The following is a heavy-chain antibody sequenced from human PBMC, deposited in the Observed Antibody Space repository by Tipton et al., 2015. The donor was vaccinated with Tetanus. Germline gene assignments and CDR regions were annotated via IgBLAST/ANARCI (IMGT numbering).Heavy chain of an antibody. CDR3: VRGRGSGAQSFGFEH. D-gene: IGHD1-26*01. Sequence: LRLSCTVSGDSVSGYYWSWIRQPPGKGLEWIGEINQRGGIAYNPSLRGRVTISTVGSKNHVSLRLTSVTAADTGVYFCVRGRGSGAQSFGFEHWGRGTQVIVSS. J-gene: IGHJ4*02. CDR1: GDSVSGYY. V-gene: IGHV4-34*01. CDR2: INQRGGI.